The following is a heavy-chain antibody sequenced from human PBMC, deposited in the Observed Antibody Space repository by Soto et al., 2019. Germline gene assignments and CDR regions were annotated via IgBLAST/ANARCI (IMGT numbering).Heavy chain of an antibody. D-gene: IGHD5-12*01. CDR3: ARPEGGYSSGYSWFDP. J-gene: IGHJ5*02. V-gene: IGHV4-39*01. Sequence: SETLSVTSSVSGRSISEINSYWGWIRQTPGEGLEWIGTIHHTGSTYYNPSLKSRVIISLDTSKNQFSLKLSSVTAADTALYYCARPEGGYSSGYSWFDPWGQGTRVTVSS. CDR1: GRSISEINSY. CDR2: IHHTGST.